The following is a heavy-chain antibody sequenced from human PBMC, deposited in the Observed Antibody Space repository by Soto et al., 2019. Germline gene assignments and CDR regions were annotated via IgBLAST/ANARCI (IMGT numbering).Heavy chain of an antibody. Sequence: GGSLRLSCAASGFPFRIYTMQWVRQSPGKGLEWVSYISSSGSYIYYADSVKGRFTISRDNARNSLYLQMNRLRAEDKAVYYCVRDNSVLTVYGGKKDYAMDVWGQGTTVTVS. D-gene: IGHD3-10*01. CDR3: VRDNSVLTVYGGKKDYAMDV. J-gene: IGHJ6*02. V-gene: IGHV3-21*01. CDR2: ISSSGSYI. CDR1: GFPFRIYT.